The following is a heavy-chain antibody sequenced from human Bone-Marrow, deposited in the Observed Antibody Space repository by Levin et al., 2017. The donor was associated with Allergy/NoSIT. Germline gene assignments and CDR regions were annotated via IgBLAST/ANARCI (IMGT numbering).Heavy chain of an antibody. CDR2: IYSGGST. J-gene: IGHJ4*02. CDR3: ARGWFGELLSH. CDR1: GFTVSSNY. V-gene: IGHV3-53*01. Sequence: GGSLRLSCAASGFTVSSNYMSWVRQAPGKGLEWVSVIYSGGSTYYADSVKGRFTISRDNSKNTLYLQMNSLRAEDTAVYYCARGWFGELLSHWGQGTLVTVSS. D-gene: IGHD3-10*01.